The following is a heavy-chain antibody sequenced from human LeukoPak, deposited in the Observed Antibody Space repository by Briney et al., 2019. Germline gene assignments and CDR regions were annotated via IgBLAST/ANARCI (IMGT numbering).Heavy chain of an antibody. CDR2: ISAYNGNT. CDR1: GYTFTSYG. Sequence: ASVKVSCKASGYTFTSYGISWVRQAPGQGLEWMAWISAYNGNTNSAQKLQGRVTMTTDTSTTTAYMELRSLRSDDTAVYYCARAGVYVIPTIDFDYWGQGTLVTVSS. V-gene: IGHV1-18*01. J-gene: IGHJ4*02. CDR3: ARAGVYVIPTIDFDY. D-gene: IGHD5/OR15-5a*01.